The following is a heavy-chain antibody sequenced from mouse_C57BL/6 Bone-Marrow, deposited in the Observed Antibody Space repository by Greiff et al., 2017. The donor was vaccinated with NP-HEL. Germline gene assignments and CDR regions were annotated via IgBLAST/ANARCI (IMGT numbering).Heavy chain of an antibody. CDR2: IHPNSGST. J-gene: IGHJ2*01. V-gene: IGHV1-64*01. CDR3: AREETMVTTRGDFDY. D-gene: IGHD2-2*01. CDR1: GYTFTSYW. Sequence: QVQLKESGAELVKPGASVKLSCKASGYTFTSYWMHWVKQRPGQGLEWIGMIHPNSGSTNYNEKFKSKATLTVDKSSSTAYMQLSSLTSEDSAVYYCAREETMVTTRGDFDYWGQGTTLTVSS.